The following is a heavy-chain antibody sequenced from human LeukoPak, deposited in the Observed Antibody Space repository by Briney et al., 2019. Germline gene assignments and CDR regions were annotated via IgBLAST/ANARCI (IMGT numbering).Heavy chain of an antibody. D-gene: IGHD6-19*01. J-gene: IGHJ5*02. V-gene: IGHV1-3*01. CDR3: ARGAPIRVAVAATFDP. CDR1: GFTFTTYT. CDR2: INAANGNT. Sequence: ASVKVSCKTSGFTFTTYTMHWVRQAPGQRLEWMGWINAANGNTQYSQKFQGRVTITRDTSASTAYMELSSLGSEDTAVYYCARGAPIRVAVAATFDPWGRGTLVTVPS.